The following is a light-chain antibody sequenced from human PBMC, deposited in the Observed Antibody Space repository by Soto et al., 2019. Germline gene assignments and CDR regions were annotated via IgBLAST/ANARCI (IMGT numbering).Light chain of an antibody. Sequence: DIVMTQSPDSLAVSLGERATINCRSSQSVLYSSSNKNYLAWYQQKPGQPPKLLIYWASTRESGVPDRFSGSGSGTYFTLTISSLQAEDVAVYYCQQYCSSPWTFGQGTKVEIK. V-gene: IGKV4-1*01. J-gene: IGKJ1*01. CDR2: WAS. CDR3: QQYCSSPWT. CDR1: QSVLYSSSNKNY.